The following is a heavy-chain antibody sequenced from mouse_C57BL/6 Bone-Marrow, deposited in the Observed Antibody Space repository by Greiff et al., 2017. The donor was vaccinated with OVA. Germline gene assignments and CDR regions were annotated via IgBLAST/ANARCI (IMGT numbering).Heavy chain of an antibody. CDR3: AREGDSLAMDY. V-gene: IGHV3-1*01. J-gene: IGHJ4*01. CDR1: GYSITSGYD. Sequence: EVQLQQSGPGMVKPSQSLSLTCTVTGYSITSGYDWHWIRHFPGNKLEWMGYISYSGSTNYNPSLKSRISITHDTSKNHFFLKLNSVTTEDTATYYCAREGDSLAMDYWGQGTSVTVSS. CDR2: ISYSGST.